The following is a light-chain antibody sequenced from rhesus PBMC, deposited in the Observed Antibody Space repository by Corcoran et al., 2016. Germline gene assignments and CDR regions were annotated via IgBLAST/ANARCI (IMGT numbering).Light chain of an antibody. CDR3: QQYNSDPFT. CDR1: QGISSY. V-gene: IGKV1-37*01. J-gene: IGKJ3*01. Sequence: DIQMTQSPSSLSASVGDRVTITCRASQGISSYLAWYQQKPGKAPKPLIYYSSNLESGVPSRFSGSGSGTEFPLTINSLQPEDFATYYCQQYNSDPFTFGPGTKLDIK. CDR2: YSS.